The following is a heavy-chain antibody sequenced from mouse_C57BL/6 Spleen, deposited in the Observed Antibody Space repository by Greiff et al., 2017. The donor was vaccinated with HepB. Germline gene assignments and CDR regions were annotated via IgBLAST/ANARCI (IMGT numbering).Heavy chain of an antibody. CDR3: ARPYYYGSRALYFDV. V-gene: IGHV1-82*01. Sequence: VQRVESGPELVKPGASVKISCKASGYAFSSSWMNWVKQRPGKGLEWIGRIYPGDGDTNYNGKFKGKATLTADKSSSTAYMQLSSLTSEDSAVYFCARPYYYGSRALYFDVWGTGTTVTVSS. CDR1: GYAFSSSW. D-gene: IGHD1-1*01. J-gene: IGHJ1*03. CDR2: IYPGDGDT.